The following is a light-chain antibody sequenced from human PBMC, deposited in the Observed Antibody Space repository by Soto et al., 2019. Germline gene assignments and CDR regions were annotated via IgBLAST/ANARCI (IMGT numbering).Light chain of an antibody. Sequence: QLVLTQPPSASGTPGQRVTISCSGSSSNIGSNTVNWYQQLPGTAPKLLIYNYNKRPSGVPDRFSGSKSGTSASLAISGLQSEDEADYYCAAWDDSLNVVLFGGGTKLTVL. CDR1: SSNIGSNT. CDR3: AAWDDSLNVVL. V-gene: IGLV1-44*01. J-gene: IGLJ2*01. CDR2: NYN.